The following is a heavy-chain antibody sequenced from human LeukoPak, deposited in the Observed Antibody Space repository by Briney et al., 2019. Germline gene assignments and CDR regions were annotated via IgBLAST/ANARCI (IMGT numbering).Heavy chain of an antibody. J-gene: IGHJ4*02. CDR3: ARDEHSGSYSFDY. CDR2: ISSGGGTI. CDR1: GFIFSDYY. V-gene: IGHV3-11*04. D-gene: IGHD1-26*01. Sequence: GGSLRLSCAASGFIFSDYYMSWIRQAPGKGLEWVSYISSGGGTIYYADSVKGRFTISRDNAKISLYLQMNSLRAEDTAVYYCARDEHSGSYSFDYWGQGTLVTVSS.